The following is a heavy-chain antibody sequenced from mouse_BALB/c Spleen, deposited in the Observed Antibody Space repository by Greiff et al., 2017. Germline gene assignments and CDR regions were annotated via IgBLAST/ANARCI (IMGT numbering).Heavy chain of an antibody. Sequence: VKVIESGPGLVQPSQSLSITCTVSGFSLTSYGVHWVRQSPGKGLEWLGVIWSGGSTDYNAAFISRLSISKDNSKSQVFFKMNSQQANDTAIYYCARKGGSSWAMDYWGQGTSVTVSS. D-gene: IGHD1-1*01. J-gene: IGHJ4*01. CDR2: IWSGGST. CDR1: GFSLTSYG. CDR3: ARKGGSSWAMDY. V-gene: IGHV2-2*02.